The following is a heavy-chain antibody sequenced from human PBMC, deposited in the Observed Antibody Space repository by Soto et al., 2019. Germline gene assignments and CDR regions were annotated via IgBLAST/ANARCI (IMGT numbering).Heavy chain of an antibody. D-gene: IGHD5-12*01. Sequence: GGSLRLSCAASGFTFSSYGMHWVRQAPGKGLEWVAVIWYDGSNKYYADSVKGRFTISRDNSKNTLYLQMNSLRAEDTAVYYCARPSLPYRLDSGYDYDEFDYWGQGTLVTVSS. CDR3: ARPSLPYRLDSGYDYDEFDY. CDR1: GFTFSSYG. V-gene: IGHV3-33*01. CDR2: IWYDGSNK. J-gene: IGHJ4*02.